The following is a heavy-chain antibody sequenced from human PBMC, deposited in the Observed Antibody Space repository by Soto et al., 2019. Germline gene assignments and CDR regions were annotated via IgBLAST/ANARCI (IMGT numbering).Heavy chain of an antibody. CDR3: ARAMPNWPYDY. CDR1: GFTVSGSY. CDR2: IYRGGST. D-gene: IGHD2-2*01. V-gene: IGHV3-53*01. J-gene: IGHJ4*02. Sequence: EVQLVESGGGLIQPGGSLRLSCEVSGFTVSGSYMTWVRQAPGKGLQCVSVIYRGGSTYYADSVKGRFTISRDNAKNTLYLQMNSLTVEDTAMYYCARAMPNWPYDYWGQGTLVTVSS.